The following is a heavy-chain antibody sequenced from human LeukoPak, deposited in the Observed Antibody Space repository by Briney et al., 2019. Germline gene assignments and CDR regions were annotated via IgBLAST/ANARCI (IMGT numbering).Heavy chain of an antibody. CDR2: IRFDGSNE. CDR1: GFTFSSFG. CDR3: AKDLGMGTRIDF. V-gene: IGHV3-30*02. D-gene: IGHD5-24*01. Sequence: GGSLRFSCAASGFTFSSFGMHWVRKAPGKGLEWVAFIRFDGSNEYYTDSVKGRFTISRDNSKNTLTLQMNSLRPEDTAVYYCAKDLGMGTRIDFRGQGTLVTVSS. J-gene: IGHJ4*02.